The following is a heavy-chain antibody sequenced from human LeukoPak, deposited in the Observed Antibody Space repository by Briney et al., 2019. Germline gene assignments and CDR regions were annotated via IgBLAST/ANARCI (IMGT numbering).Heavy chain of an antibody. V-gene: IGHV1-69*05. CDR3: ARGSSGWYSFDY. Sequence: ASVKVSCKASGGTFSSYAISWVRQAPGQGLEWMGGIIPIFGTANYAQKFQGRVTITTDESTSTAYMELSSLRSEDTAAYYCARGSSGWYSFDYWGQGTLVTVSS. CDR2: IIPIFGTA. CDR1: GGTFSSYA. J-gene: IGHJ4*02. D-gene: IGHD6-19*01.